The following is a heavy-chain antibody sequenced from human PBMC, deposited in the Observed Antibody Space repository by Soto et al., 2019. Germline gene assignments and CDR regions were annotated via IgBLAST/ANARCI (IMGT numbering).Heavy chain of an antibody. V-gene: IGHV1-24*01. D-gene: IGHD3-10*01. CDR2: FDPEDGET. J-gene: IGHJ5*02. CDR1: GYTLTELS. CDR3: ATYFVLTQGPHITMVRGLWFDP. Sequence: GASVKVSCKVSGYTLTELSMHWVRQAPGKGLEWMGGFDPEDGETIYAQKFQGRVTMTEDTSTDTAYMELSSLRSEDTAVYYCATYFVLTQGPHITMVRGLWFDPWGQGTLVTVSS.